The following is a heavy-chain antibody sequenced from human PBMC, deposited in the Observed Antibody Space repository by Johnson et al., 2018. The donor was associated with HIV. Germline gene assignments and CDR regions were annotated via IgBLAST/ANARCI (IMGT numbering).Heavy chain of an antibody. CDR1: GFTFSSYG. D-gene: IGHD2-21*01. CDR2: IWYAGSNK. V-gene: IGHV3-33*01. Sequence: VQLVESGGGVVQPGRSLRLSCAASGFTFSSYGMHWVRQAPGKGLEWVAVIWYAGSNKYYTDSVKGRFPISRDNSKNTLYLQMNSLRAEDTAVYYCARVPEGDDDAFDIWGQGTMVTVSS. J-gene: IGHJ3*02. CDR3: ARVPEGDDDAFDI.